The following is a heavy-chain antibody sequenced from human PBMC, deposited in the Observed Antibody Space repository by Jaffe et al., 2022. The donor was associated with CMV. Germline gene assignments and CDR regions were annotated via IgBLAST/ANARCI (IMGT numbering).Heavy chain of an antibody. CDR2: ISYTGST. CDR1: GGSISSYY. D-gene: IGHD1-26*01. CDR3: ARHEPLLPGAMAGVGWYFDL. Sequence: QVQLQESGPGLVKPSETLSLTCTVSGGSISSYYWSWIRQPPGKGLEWIGYISYTGSTNYNPSLKSRVTISIDTSKNRFSLKLNSVTAADTAVYFCARHEPLLPGAMAGVGWYFDLWGRGTLVTVSS. J-gene: IGHJ2*01. V-gene: IGHV4-59*08.